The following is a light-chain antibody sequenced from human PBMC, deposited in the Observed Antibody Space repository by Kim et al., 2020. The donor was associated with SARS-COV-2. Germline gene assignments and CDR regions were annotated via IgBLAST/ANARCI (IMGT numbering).Light chain of an antibody. CDR1: QNISSY. Sequence: ASVGDRVTITCRASQNISSYLNWYQQKPGKAPKLLIYAASSLQSGVPSRFSASGSGTDFTLTISSLQSEDIATYYCQQSYSTPRTFGLGTKVDIK. CDR2: AAS. CDR3: QQSYSTPRT. V-gene: IGKV1-39*01. J-gene: IGKJ1*01.